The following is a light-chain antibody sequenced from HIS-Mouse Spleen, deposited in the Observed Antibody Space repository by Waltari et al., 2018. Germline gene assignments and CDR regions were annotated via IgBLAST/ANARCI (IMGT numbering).Light chain of an antibody. CDR3: CSYAGSSTWV. CDR2: EGS. Sequence: QSALTQPASVSGSPGQSITISRTGTSSDVGSSNLVSRYQQHPGKAPKLMIYEGSKRPSGVSNRFSGSKSGNTASLTISGLQAEDEADYYCCSYAGSSTWVFGGGTKLTVL. V-gene: IGLV2-23*01. J-gene: IGLJ3*02. CDR1: SSDVGSSNL.